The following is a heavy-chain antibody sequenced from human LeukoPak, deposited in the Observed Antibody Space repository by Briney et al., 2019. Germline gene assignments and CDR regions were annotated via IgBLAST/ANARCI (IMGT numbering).Heavy chain of an antibody. CDR3: ARLRFSSGWTGDYFDY. CDR1: GGSISSSSYY. D-gene: IGHD6-19*01. Sequence: SETLSLTCTVSGGSISSSSYYWGWIRQPPGKGLEWIGSIYYSGSTYYNPSLKSRVTISVDTSKNQFSLKLSSVTAADTAVYYCARLRFSSGWTGDYFDYWGQGTLVTVSS. V-gene: IGHV4-39*01. J-gene: IGHJ4*02. CDR2: IYYSGST.